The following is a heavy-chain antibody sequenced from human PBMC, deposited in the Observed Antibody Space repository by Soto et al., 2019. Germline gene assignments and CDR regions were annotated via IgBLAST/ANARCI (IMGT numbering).Heavy chain of an antibody. CDR2: IWYDGSPK. J-gene: IGHJ3*02. CDR1: GFTFSNYC. D-gene: IGHD3-22*01. V-gene: IGHV3-33*01. CDR3: ARLMIVTGGEAFDI. Sequence: SWRISGAASGFTFSNYCMDWVRQVPGKGLEWVAVIWYDGSPKYYADSVKGRFTISRDNSKDTLYLQMSSLRDEDAAVYYCARLMIVTGGEAFDIWGQGTMVTVSS.